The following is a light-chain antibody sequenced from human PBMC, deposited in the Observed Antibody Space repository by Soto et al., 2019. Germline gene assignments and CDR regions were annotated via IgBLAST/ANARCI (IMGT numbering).Light chain of an antibody. Sequence: EIVMTQSPATLSVSPGERATLSCRASQSVNSNYLAWYQQKPGQAPRLLIYGISKRATDIPDRFSGSGSGTDFTLTITRLEPEDFAVYYCQQYVTSSPRTFGQGTKVDIK. CDR2: GIS. CDR1: QSVNSNY. CDR3: QQYVTSSPRT. V-gene: IGKV3-20*01. J-gene: IGKJ1*01.